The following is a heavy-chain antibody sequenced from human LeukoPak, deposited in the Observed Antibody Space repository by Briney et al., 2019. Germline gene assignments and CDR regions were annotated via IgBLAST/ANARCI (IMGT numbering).Heavy chain of an antibody. CDR1: GYTFTGYY. Sequence: ASVKVSCEASGYTFTGYYMHWVRQAPGQGLEWMGWINPNSGGTNYAQKFQGRVTMTRDTSISTAYMELSRLRSDDTAVYYCAVEYSSSSGFDYWGQGTLVTVSS. V-gene: IGHV1-2*02. D-gene: IGHD6-6*01. CDR2: INPNSGGT. J-gene: IGHJ4*02. CDR3: AVEYSSSSGFDY.